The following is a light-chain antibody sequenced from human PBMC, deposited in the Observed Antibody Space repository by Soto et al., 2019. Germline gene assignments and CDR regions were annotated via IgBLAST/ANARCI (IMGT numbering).Light chain of an antibody. CDR2: GAS. V-gene: IGKV3-15*01. CDR3: QQYDNWPWT. Sequence: EIVLTQSPDTLSLSPGERATLSCRASQGISDTSAWYQQKPGQAPRLLIYGASRRATGFPARFSGSGSGTDFTLTISSLQSEDFAVYYCQQYDNWPWTFGQGTKVDI. J-gene: IGKJ1*01. CDR1: QGISDT.